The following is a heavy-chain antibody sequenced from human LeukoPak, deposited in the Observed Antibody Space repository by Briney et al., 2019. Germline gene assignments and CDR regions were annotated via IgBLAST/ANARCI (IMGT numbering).Heavy chain of an antibody. CDR3: SRGSGWLSVY. J-gene: IGHJ4*02. V-gene: IGHV3-49*03. CDR1: GFTFGEDA. CDR2: IRTKTNGATA. Sequence: PGGSLRLSCTASGFTFGEDAMSWFRQAPGKGLEWLGFIRTKTNGATAEYAASVKGRFSISRDDSKSIAYLQMNSLKTEDTAVYYCSRGSGWLSVYWGQGTLVTVSS. D-gene: IGHD6-19*01.